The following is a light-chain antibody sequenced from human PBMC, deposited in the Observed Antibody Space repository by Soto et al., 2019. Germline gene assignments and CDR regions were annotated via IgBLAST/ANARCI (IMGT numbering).Light chain of an antibody. CDR2: GAS. CDR1: QGVSSN. CDR3: QQYSNWPRT. J-gene: IGKJ1*01. Sequence: EIVMTQSPATLSVSPGERATLSCRASQGVSSNLAWYQQKPGQAPRLLIYGASTRATGIPARFSGSGSGTEFTLTISSLQSEDFAVYYCQQYSNWPRTFGQGTKVDIK. V-gene: IGKV3-15*01.